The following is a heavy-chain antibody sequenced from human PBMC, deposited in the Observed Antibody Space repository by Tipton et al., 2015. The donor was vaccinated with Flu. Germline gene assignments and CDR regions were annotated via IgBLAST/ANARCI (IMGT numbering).Heavy chain of an antibody. CDR3: ARLWYSSATFLYVYGLDV. V-gene: IGHV4-4*07. CDR1: GGSISGYY. D-gene: IGHD6-25*01. J-gene: IGHJ6*02. CDR2: IYGSGTT. Sequence: TLSLTCTVSGGSISGYYWGWIRQPAGKGLEWIGRIYGSGTTDYNPSLKGRVTMSGDTSKSQFSLRLSSVTAADTAVCYCARLWYSSATFLYVYGLDVWGQGTTVTVSS.